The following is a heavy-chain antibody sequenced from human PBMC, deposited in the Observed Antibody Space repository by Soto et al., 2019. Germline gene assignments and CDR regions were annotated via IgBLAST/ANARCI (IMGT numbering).Heavy chain of an antibody. Sequence: GASVKVSCKASGYTFTSYGISWVRQAPGQGLEWMGWISAYNGNTNYAQKLQGRVTMTTDTATSTAYMELRSLRSDDTAVYYCARHSQWLSFYYGMDVWGQATTVTVSS. J-gene: IGHJ6*02. CDR2: ISAYNGNT. D-gene: IGHD2-21*01. CDR1: GYTFTSYG. V-gene: IGHV1-18*01. CDR3: ARHSQWLSFYYGMDV.